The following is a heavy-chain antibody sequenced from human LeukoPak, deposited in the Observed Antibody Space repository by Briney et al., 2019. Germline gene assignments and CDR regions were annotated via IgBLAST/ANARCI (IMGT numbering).Heavy chain of an antibody. V-gene: IGHV1-69*01. J-gene: IGHJ4*02. D-gene: IGHD3-22*01. Sequence: ASVKVSCKASGGTFSSYAISWVRQAPGQGLEWMGGIIPIFGTANYAQKFQGRGTISAEESTSTAYMELSSLRSEDTAVYYCARGDTPNYYDSSGYYYEFDYWGQGTLVTVSS. CDR3: ARGDTPNYYDSSGYYYEFDY. CDR2: IIPIFGTA. CDR1: GGTFSSYA.